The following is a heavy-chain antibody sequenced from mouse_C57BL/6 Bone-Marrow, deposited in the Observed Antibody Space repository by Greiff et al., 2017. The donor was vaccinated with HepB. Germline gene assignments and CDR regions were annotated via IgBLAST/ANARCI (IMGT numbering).Heavy chain of an antibody. CDR1: GYSFTDYY. J-gene: IGHJ4*01. CDR2: INPNYGTT. Sequence: EVQLQQSGPELVKPGASVKISCKASGYSFTDYYMNWVKQSNGKSLEWIGVINPNYGTTSYNQKFKGKATLTVDQSSSTAYMQLNSLTSEDSAVYYCAHYSNYKYYAMDYWGQGTSVTVSS. D-gene: IGHD2-5*01. CDR3: AHYSNYKYYAMDY. V-gene: IGHV1-39*01.